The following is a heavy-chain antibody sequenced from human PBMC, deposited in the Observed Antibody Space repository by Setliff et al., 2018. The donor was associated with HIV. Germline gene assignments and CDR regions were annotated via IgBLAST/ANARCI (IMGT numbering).Heavy chain of an antibody. CDR2: IHYKGNI. CDR1: ADSIISGDYY. J-gene: IGHJ5*02. CDR3: ARFTVVVFGAGEPSWFDP. V-gene: IGHV4-30-4*08. Sequence: TSETLSLTCTVSADSIISGDYYWRWICQSPGKGLEWIGHIHYKGNIEYNASLKSRLAISSDTSKNQFSLNLSSVIAADTAIYFCARFTVVVFGAGEPSWFDPWGQGILVTVSS. D-gene: IGHD2-15*01.